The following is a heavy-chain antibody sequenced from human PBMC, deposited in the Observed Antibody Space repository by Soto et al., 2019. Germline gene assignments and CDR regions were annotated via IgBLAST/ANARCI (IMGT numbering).Heavy chain of an antibody. CDR2: INPNSGGT. CDR3: ARALLVGATRFDY. D-gene: IGHD1-26*01. CDR1: GYTFTGYY. Sequence: APVKVSCKASGYTFTGYYMHWVRQAPGQGLEWMGWINPNSGGTNYAQKFQGWVTMTRDTSISTAYMELSRLRSDDTAVYYCARALLVGATRFDYWGQGTLVTVSS. V-gene: IGHV1-2*04. J-gene: IGHJ4*02.